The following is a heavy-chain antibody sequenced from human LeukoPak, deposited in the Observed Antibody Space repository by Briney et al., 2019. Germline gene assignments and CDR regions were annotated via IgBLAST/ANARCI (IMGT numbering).Heavy chain of an antibody. D-gene: IGHD2-2*01. CDR2: ISAYDGNT. J-gene: IGHJ6*03. V-gene: IGHV1-18*01. Sequence: ASVNVSCKASGYNFNSYGINWVRQAPGQGLECMGWISAYDGNTNYAQKFQDRFTMTTDTFTSTAYMELRSLRSDDTAVYYCARDRDIVVVPAAKGYMDVWGKGTTVTISS. CDR1: GYNFNSYG. CDR3: ARDRDIVVVPAAKGYMDV.